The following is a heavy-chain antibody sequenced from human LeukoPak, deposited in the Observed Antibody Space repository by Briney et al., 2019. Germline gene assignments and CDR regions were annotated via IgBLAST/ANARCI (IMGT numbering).Heavy chain of an antibody. CDR3: ARQQTYYDILTGYFFDY. Sequence: PSETLSLTCTVSGGSISSYYWSWIRQPPGKGLEWIGYIYYSGSTNYNPSLKSRVTISVDTSKNQFSLKLSSVTAADTAVYYCARQQTYYDILTGYFFDYWGQGTLVTVSS. J-gene: IGHJ4*02. CDR1: GGSISSYY. V-gene: IGHV4-59*01. CDR2: IYYSGST. D-gene: IGHD3-9*01.